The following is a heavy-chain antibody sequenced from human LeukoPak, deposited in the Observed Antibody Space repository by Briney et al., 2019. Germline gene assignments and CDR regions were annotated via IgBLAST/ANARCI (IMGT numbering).Heavy chain of an antibody. V-gene: IGHV1-69*13. J-gene: IGHJ3*02. CDR3: ARDGNDYGGHLSPDAFDI. D-gene: IGHD4-23*01. Sequence: SVKVSCKASGGTFSSYAISWVRQAPGQGLEWMGGIIPIFGTANYAQKFQGRVTITADESTSTAYMELSSLRSEDTAVYYCARDGNDYGGHLSPDAFDIWGRGTMVTVSS. CDR2: IIPIFGTA. CDR1: GGTFSSYA.